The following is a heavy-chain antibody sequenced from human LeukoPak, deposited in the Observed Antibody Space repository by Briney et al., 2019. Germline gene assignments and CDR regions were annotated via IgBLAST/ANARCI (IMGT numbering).Heavy chain of an antibody. CDR3: AKDYYYYDSSGYSHFDY. Sequence: VASVKVSCKASGYTFTSYDINWVQQATGQGLEWMGWMNPNSGNTGYAQKFQGRVTITRNTSISTAYMELSSLRSEDTAVYYCAKDYYYYDSSGYSHFDYWGQGTLVTVSS. CDR2: MNPNSGNT. V-gene: IGHV1-8*03. D-gene: IGHD3-22*01. J-gene: IGHJ4*02. CDR1: GYTFTSYD.